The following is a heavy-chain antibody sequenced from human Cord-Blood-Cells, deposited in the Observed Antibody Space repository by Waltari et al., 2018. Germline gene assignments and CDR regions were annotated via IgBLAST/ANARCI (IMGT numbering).Heavy chain of an antibody. CDR3: ARVQGGATDAFDI. CDR1: GGSISSSSYY. V-gene: IGHV4-39*07. D-gene: IGHD1-26*01. CDR2: IYYSGST. Sequence: QLQLQESGPGLVKPSETLSLTCTVSGGSISSSSYYWGWIRPPPVKGLEWIGSIYYSGSTYYNPSLKSRVTISVDTSKNQFSLKLSSVTAADTAVYYCARVQGGATDAFDIWGQGTMVTVSS. J-gene: IGHJ3*02.